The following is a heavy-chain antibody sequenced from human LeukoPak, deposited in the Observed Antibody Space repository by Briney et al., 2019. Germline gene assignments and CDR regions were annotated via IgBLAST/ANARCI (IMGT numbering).Heavy chain of an antibody. D-gene: IGHD2/OR15-2a*01. CDR1: GLTVSSDY. CDR3: ARGIID. V-gene: IGHV3-53*01. J-gene: IGHJ4*02. CDR2: SSSSHDT. Sequence: GGSLRLSCPAYGLTVSSDYMSWVRQAPGKGLEWVSLSSSSHDTHYADSVKGRFTVSRDTSKNTLYLQMNSLRVEDTAVYYCARGIIDWGQGTLVTVSS.